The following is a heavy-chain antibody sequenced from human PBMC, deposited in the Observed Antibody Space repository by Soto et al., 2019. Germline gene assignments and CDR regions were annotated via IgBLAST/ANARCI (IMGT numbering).Heavy chain of an antibody. V-gene: IGHV3-7*05. J-gene: IGHJ6*02. CDR2: IKQDGSEK. CDR3: ARERVRRNYYYYGMDV. CDR1: GFTFSSYW. Sequence: GGSLSLSCAASGFTFSSYWMSWVRQAPGKGQEWVANIKQDGSEKYYMDTVKGRFTISRDNAKNSLYLQMNSLRAEDTAVYYCARERVRRNYYYYGMDVWGQGTTVTVSS.